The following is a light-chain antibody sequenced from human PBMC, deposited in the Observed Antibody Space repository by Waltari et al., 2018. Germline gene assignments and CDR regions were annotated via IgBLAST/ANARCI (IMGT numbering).Light chain of an antibody. CDR3: CSYAGSRV. CDR1: SRDVGGYNY. CDR2: DVS. J-gene: IGLJ3*02. Sequence: QSALTQPASVSGSPGQSITISCTGTSRDVGGYNYVSWYQQHPGKAPKLMIYDVSKRPSGVSNRFSGSKSGNTASLTISGLQAEDEADYYCCSYAGSRVFGGGTKLTVL. V-gene: IGLV2-23*02.